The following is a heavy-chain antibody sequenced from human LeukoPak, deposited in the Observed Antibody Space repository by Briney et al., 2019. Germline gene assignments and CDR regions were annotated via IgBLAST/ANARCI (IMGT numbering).Heavy chain of an antibody. D-gene: IGHD6-19*01. CDR3: ARRRAGRDWFDP. Sequence: SETLSLTCAVYGGSFSGYYWGWIRQPPGKGLEWIGSIYYSGNTYYNPSLKSRVTISVDTSKNQFSLKLSSVTATDTAVYYCARRRAGRDWFDPWGQGTLVTVSS. CDR1: GGSFSGYY. V-gene: IGHV4-39*01. CDR2: IYYSGNT. J-gene: IGHJ5*02.